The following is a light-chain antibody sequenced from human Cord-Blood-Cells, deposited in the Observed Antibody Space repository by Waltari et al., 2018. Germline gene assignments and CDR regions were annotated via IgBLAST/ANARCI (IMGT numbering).Light chain of an antibody. CDR1: ISGEKY. J-gene: IGLJ2*01. CDR3: QAWDSSTGV. V-gene: IGLV3-1*01. CDR2: QDS. Sequence: SYELTQPPSVSVSPGQTASITCSGDISGEKYPCWYQQKPGQSPVLVIYQDSKRPSGIPERFSGSNSGNTATLTISGTQAMDEADYYCQAWDSSTGVFGGGTKLTVL.